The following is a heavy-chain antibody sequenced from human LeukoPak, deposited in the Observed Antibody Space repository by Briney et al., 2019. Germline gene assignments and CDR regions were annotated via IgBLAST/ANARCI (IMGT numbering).Heavy chain of an antibody. CDR2: IYHSGST. D-gene: IGHD2-8*01. Sequence: SETLSLTCTVSGYSISSGYYWGWIRQPPGKGLEWIATIYHSGSTYYNPSLQSRVAISVDTSKNQFSLRLKSVTAADTAVYYCARDYIMFDYYYMDVWGRGTTVTVSS. V-gene: IGHV4-38-2*02. CDR1: GYSISSGYY. CDR3: ARDYIMFDYYYMDV. J-gene: IGHJ6*03.